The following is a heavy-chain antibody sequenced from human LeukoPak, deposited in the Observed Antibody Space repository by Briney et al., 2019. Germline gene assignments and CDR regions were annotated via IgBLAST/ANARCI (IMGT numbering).Heavy chain of an antibody. CDR3: ARLEEQQLVFDY. D-gene: IGHD6-13*01. Sequence: ASVKVSCKASGYTFINYAINWGRQAPGQSLEWLGWINAGSGNTKYSEKFQGRVTITRDTSASTAYLELSSLRSEDTAVYYCARLEEQQLVFDYWGQGTLVTVSS. J-gene: IGHJ4*02. V-gene: IGHV1-3*01. CDR1: GYTFINYA. CDR2: INAGSGNT.